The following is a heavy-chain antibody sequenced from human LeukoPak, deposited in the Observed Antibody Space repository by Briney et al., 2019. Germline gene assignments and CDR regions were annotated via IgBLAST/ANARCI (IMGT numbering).Heavy chain of an antibody. Sequence: SETLSLTCAVYGGSFSGYYWSWIRQPPGKGLEWIGEINHSGSTNCNPSLKSRVTISVDTSKNQFSLKLSSVTAADTAVYYCARGFERYYYYGMDVWGQGTTVTVSS. CDR1: GGSFSGYY. V-gene: IGHV4-34*01. J-gene: IGHJ6*02. D-gene: IGHD1-1*01. CDR2: INHSGST. CDR3: ARGFERYYYYGMDV.